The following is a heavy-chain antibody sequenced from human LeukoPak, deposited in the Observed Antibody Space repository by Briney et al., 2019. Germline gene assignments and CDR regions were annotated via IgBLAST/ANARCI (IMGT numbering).Heavy chain of an antibody. D-gene: IGHD3-3*01. V-gene: IGHV1-2*02. CDR2: INPNTGGT. J-gene: IGHJ4*02. CDR1: GYTFTAYY. CDR3: ARRYDFWSGYPTAFDY. Sequence: ASVKVSCTASGYTFTAYYIHWVRQAPGQGLEWMGFINPNTGGTSYAQKFQARVTMTRDTSISTAYMELSGLRSDDTAVYYCARRYDFWSGYPTAFDYWGQGTLVTVSS.